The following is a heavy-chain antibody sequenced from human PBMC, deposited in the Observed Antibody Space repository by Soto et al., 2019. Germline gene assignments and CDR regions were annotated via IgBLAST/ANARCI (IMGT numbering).Heavy chain of an antibody. V-gene: IGHV3-53*01. J-gene: IGHJ4*02. Sequence: GGSLRLSCAASGFTVSSNYMSCVRQAPGKGLEWVSVIYSGGSTYYADSVKGRFTISRDNSKNTLYLQMNSLRAEDTAVYYCARSSNTYYYDSSGYYDYWGQGTLVTVSS. CDR1: GFTVSSNY. D-gene: IGHD3-22*01. CDR3: ARSSNTYYYDSSGYYDY. CDR2: IYSGGST.